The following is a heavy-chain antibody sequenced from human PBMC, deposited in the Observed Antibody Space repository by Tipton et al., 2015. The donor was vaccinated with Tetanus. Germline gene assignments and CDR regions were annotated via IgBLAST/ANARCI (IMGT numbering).Heavy chain of an antibody. D-gene: IGHD4-17*01. CDR1: GGSMNTRTFY. Sequence: TLSLTCTVSGGSMNTRTFYWGWIRQSPGKGLEWIGSIFYSGSTYYNPSLRSRVSISVDTSKNQFSLTLKSVTAADTGVYYCAKLDYGDYGRYYYYEMDVWGQGTTVTVSS. CDR3: AKLDYGDYGRYYYYEMDV. CDR2: IFYSGST. V-gene: IGHV4-39*01. J-gene: IGHJ6*02.